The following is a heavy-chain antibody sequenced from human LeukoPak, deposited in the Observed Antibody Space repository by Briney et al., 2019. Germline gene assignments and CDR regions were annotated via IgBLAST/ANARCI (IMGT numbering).Heavy chain of an antibody. V-gene: IGHV4-59*01. CDR2: IYYSGST. D-gene: IGHD3-3*01. CDR3: ARSDGDFWSGYYYY. J-gene: IGHJ4*02. Sequence: SETLSLTCTVSGGSISSYYWSWIRQPPGKGLEWIGYIYYSGSTNYNPSLKSRVTISVDTSKNQFSLKLSSVTAADTAVYYCARSDGDFWSGYYYYWGKGTLVTVSS. CDR1: GGSISSYY.